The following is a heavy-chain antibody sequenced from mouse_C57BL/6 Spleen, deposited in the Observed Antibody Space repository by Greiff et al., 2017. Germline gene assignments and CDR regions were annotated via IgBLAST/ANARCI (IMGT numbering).Heavy chain of an antibody. V-gene: IGHV1-81*01. CDR3: ARRGYEYQFAY. J-gene: IGHJ3*01. Sequence: VQLQESGAELARPGASVKLSCKASGYTFTSYGRSWVKQRTGQGLEWIGEIYPRSGNTYYNEKFKGKATLTADKSSSTAYMELRSLTSEDSAVYFCARRGYEYQFAYWGQGTLVTVSA. CDR2: IYPRSGNT. CDR1: GYTFTSYG. D-gene: IGHD2-4*01.